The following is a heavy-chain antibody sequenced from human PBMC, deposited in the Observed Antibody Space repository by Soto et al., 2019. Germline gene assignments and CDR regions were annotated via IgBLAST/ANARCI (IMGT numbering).Heavy chain of an antibody. CDR2: IYHSGKT. CDR3: ATDKRVTMIGGWFDP. CDR1: GYSLTSGYY. D-gene: IGHD3-22*01. Sequence: PSETLSLTCAVSGYSLTSGYYWAWVRQSPGKGLEWIGSIYHSGKTYYKPSLRSRVTVSVDTAKNQFSLRLTSVTAADTAIYYCATDKRVTMIGGWFDPWGQGTLVTVPQ. J-gene: IGHJ5*02. V-gene: IGHV4-38-2*02.